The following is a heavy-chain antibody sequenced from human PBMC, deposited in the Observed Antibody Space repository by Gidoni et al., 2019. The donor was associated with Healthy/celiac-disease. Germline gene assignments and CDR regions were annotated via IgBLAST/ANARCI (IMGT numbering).Heavy chain of an antibody. CDR3: AREERVWSDAFDI. Sequence: QVQLVESGGGLVKPGGSLRLSCDASGFAFSDYYMSWIRQAPGKGLEWVSYISSSSSYTNYADSVKGRFTISRDNAKNSLYLQMNSLRAEDTAVYYCAREERVWSDAFDIWGQGTMVTVSS. CDR1: GFAFSDYY. CDR2: ISSSSSYT. J-gene: IGHJ3*02. D-gene: IGHD3-10*01. V-gene: IGHV3-11*05.